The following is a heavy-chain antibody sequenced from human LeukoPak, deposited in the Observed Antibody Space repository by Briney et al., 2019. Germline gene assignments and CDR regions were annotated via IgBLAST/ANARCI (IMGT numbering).Heavy chain of an antibody. CDR1: GFTFSSYA. CDR3: AKATSVLRYFDWLVDY. V-gene: IGHV3-23*01. J-gene: IGHJ4*02. CDR2: ISGSGGST. Sequence: GGSLTLSCAASGFTFSSYAMSWVRQAPGKGLEWVSAISGSGGSTYYADSVKGRFTISRDNSKNTLYLQMNSLRAEDTAVYYCAKATSVLRYFDWLVDYWGQGTLVAVSS. D-gene: IGHD3-9*01.